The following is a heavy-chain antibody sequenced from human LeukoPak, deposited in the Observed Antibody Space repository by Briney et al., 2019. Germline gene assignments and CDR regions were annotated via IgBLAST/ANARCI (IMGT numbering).Heavy chain of an antibody. Sequence: GGSLRLSCAASGFTVSSNYMSWVRQAPGKGLEWVSVIYSGGSTYYADSVKGRFTISRDNSKNTLYLQMNSLRAEDTAVYYCAKEGIVANCRYFDYWGQGTLVTVSS. V-gene: IGHV3-53*05. CDR3: AKEGIVANCRYFDY. CDR2: IYSGGST. J-gene: IGHJ4*02. D-gene: IGHD5-12*01. CDR1: GFTVSSNY.